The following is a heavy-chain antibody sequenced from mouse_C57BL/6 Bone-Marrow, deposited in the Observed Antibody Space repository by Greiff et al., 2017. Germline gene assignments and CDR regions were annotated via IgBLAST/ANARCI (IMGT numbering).Heavy chain of an antibody. V-gene: IGHV3-1*01. Sequence: EVQLQQSGPGMVKPSQSLSLTCPVTGYSITSGYDWHWIRHFPGNKLEWMGYISYSGSTNYNPSLKNRISITHDTSKNHFFLTLNSVTTEDTATYYCTRGKSNYGYFDVWGTGTTVTVSS. CDR3: TRGKSNYGYFDV. J-gene: IGHJ1*03. CDR1: GYSITSGYD. D-gene: IGHD2-5*01. CDR2: ISYSGST.